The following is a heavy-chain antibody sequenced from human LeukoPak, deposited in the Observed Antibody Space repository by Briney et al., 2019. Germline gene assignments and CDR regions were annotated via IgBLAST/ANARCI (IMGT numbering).Heavy chain of an antibody. CDR2: ISASGGDT. J-gene: IGHJ5*02. V-gene: IGHV3-23*01. Sequence: GGSLRLSCAVSGLTFSRYSMSWVRQAPGKGLEWVSGISASGGDTWYPDSVTGRFTISRGNSKNTLDLQMNSLRAEDTAVYYCAKRIMGATGWFDPWGQGTLVTVSS. CDR3: AKRIMGATGWFDP. D-gene: IGHD1-26*01. CDR1: GLTFSRYS.